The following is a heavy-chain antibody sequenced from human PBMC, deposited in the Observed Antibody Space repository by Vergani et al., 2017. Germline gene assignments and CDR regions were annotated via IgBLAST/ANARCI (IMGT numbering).Heavy chain of an antibody. V-gene: IGHV3-30*02. CDR1: GFTFSNND. CDR3: AKRGCYGGYLSY. CDR2: IRYDGSNK. D-gene: IGHD4-17*01. J-gene: IGHJ4*02. Sequence: QVQLVESGGGVVQPGGSLRLSCAVSGFTFSNNDMQWVRQAPGKGLEWVAVIRYDGSNKYYADSMKGRFTISRNNSKKMLYLQMNSLRTEDTAVYYCAKRGCYGGYLSYWGQGTLVIVSS.